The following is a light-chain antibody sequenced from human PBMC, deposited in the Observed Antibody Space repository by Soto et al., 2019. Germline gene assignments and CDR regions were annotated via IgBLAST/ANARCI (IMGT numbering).Light chain of an antibody. CDR1: QSVSTR. J-gene: IGKJ1*01. Sequence: EIVMTQSPATLSVSPGERVTLSCRASQSVSTRLAWYQHKPGQSPRLLISGATTGATGIPDRFSGSGSGTDFTLTISRLEPEDFAVYYCQQYGSSGTFGQGTKVDIK. V-gene: IGKV3-20*01. CDR3: QQYGSSGT. CDR2: GAT.